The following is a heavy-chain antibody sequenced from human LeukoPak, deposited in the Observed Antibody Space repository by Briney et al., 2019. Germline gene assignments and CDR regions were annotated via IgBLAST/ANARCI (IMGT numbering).Heavy chain of an antibody. CDR3: ARRSYSYAFDI. V-gene: IGHV4-61*02. CDR2: IYTSGST. CDR1: GGSISSGSNY. Sequence: PSETLSLTCTVSGGSISSGSNYWSWIRQPAGKGLEWIGRIYTSGSTNYNPSLKSRVTISVDTSKNQFSLKLSSVTAADTAVYYCARRSYSYAFDIWGQGTMVTVSS. J-gene: IGHJ3*02. D-gene: IGHD1-26*01.